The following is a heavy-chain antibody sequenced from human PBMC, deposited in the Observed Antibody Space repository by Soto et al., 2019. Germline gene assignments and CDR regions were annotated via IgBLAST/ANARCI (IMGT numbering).Heavy chain of an antibody. D-gene: IGHD4-17*01. CDR2: ISGSGGST. V-gene: IGHV3-23*01. Sequence: EVQLLESGGGLVQPGGSLRLSCAASGFTFSSYAMSWVRQAPGKGLEWVSAISGSGGSTYFAYSVKGRFTISRDNTKNTLDLQMNSLRAADTAVYYCANKGGYGDAVDYWGQGTLVTVSS. CDR1: GFTFSSYA. CDR3: ANKGGYGDAVDY. J-gene: IGHJ4*02.